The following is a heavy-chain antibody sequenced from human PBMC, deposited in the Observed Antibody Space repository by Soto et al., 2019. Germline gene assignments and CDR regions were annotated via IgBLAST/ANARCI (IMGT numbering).Heavy chain of an antibody. CDR1: GFTFSTYW. V-gene: IGHV3-74*01. Sequence: PGGSLRLSCAASGFTFSTYWMSWVRQAPGKGLVWVSRINSDGSSTSYADSVKGRFTISRDNAKNTLYLQMNSLRAEDTAVYYCARDREAGRRYYYYGMDVWGQGTTVTVSS. J-gene: IGHJ6*02. D-gene: IGHD3-10*01. CDR2: INSDGSST. CDR3: ARDREAGRRYYYYGMDV.